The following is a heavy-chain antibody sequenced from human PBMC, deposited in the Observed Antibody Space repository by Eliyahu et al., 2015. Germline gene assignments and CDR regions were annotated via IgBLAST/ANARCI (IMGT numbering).Heavy chain of an antibody. CDR2: IIPILGIA. J-gene: IGHJ4*02. CDR3: ARARWELLSPFDY. V-gene: IGHV1-69*04. Sequence: LEWMGRIIPILGIANYAQKFQGRVTITADKSTSTAYMELSSLRSEDTAVYYCARARWELLSPFDYWGPGNP. D-gene: IGHD1-26*01.